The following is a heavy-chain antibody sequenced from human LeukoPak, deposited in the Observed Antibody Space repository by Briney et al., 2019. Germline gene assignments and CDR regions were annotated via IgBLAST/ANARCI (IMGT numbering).Heavy chain of an antibody. Sequence: HPGGSLRLSCAASGFTVSSNYMSWVRQAPGKGLEWVSVIYSGGATFYADSVEGRFTISRDNAKNTLYLQMNSLRAEDTAVYYCAREGGSFDAFDIWGQGTMVTVSS. J-gene: IGHJ3*02. CDR2: IYSGGAT. CDR3: AREGGSFDAFDI. D-gene: IGHD6-13*01. V-gene: IGHV3-66*01. CDR1: GFTVSSNY.